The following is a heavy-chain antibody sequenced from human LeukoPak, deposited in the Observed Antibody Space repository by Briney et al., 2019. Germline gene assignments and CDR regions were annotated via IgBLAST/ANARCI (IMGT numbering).Heavy chain of an antibody. J-gene: IGHJ4*02. CDR2: ISAYNGNT. Sequence: GASVKVSCKASGYTFTSYGISWVRQAPGQGLEWMGWISAYNGNTNYAQKLQGRVTMTTDTSTSTAYMELRSLRSDDTAVYYCARDIGAYYYDSSGYIRIDYWGQGTLVTVSS. V-gene: IGHV1-18*01. CDR1: GYTFTSYG. D-gene: IGHD3-22*01. CDR3: ARDIGAYYYDSSGYIRIDY.